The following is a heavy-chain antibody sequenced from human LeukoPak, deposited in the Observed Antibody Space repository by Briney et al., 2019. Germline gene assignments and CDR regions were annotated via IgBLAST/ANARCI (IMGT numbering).Heavy chain of an antibody. CDR2: IYYSGST. J-gene: IGHJ6*02. V-gene: IGHV4-61*01. CDR1: GASVSSGSYY. CDR3: ARDGSNWSNDYYHGVDV. Sequence: SETLSLTCNVSGASVSSGSYYWSWIRQPPGKELEWIGYIYYSGSTSYNPSLKSRVTISVDTSKNQFSLRLSSVTAADTAVYYCARDGSNWSNDYYHGVDVWGQGTTVTVSS. D-gene: IGHD4-11*01.